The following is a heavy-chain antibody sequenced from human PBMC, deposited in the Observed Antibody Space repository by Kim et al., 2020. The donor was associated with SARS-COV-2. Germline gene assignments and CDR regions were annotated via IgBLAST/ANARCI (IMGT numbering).Heavy chain of an antibody. CDR1: GFTFSNFW. CDR2: IKGDGGLK. J-gene: IGHJ5*02. CDR3: ATLGRSNSYSS. D-gene: IGHD6-13*01. V-gene: IGHV3-7*01. Sequence: GESLRLSCTASGFTFSNFWLSWVRQAPGKGLEWVANIKGDGGLKYYVDSVKGRFTISRDNAKNSLFLQMNSLRADDTAIYYCATLGRSNSYSSWGQGTLV.